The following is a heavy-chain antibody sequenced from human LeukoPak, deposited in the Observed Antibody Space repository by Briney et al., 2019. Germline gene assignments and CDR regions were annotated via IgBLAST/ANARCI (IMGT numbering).Heavy chain of an antibody. D-gene: IGHD6-6*01. V-gene: IGHV3-23*01. CDR1: GFTFSTYA. CDR2: ISGSGGST. J-gene: IGHJ4*02. CDR3: AKDSAARRGYFDY. Sequence: GGSLRLSCAPSGFTFSTYAMIWVRQAPGKGLEWVSAISGSGGSTYYADSVKGRFTISRDNSKNTLYLQMNSLRAEDTAVYYCAKDSAARRGYFDYWGQGTLVTVSS.